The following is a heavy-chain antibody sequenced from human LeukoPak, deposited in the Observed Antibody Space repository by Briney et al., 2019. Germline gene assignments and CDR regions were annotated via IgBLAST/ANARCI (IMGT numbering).Heavy chain of an antibody. Sequence: SGGSLRLSCAASGFTFSSYWTHWVRQAPGKGLEWVANIKEDGSEKYYVDSVKGRFTISRDNAKNSLYLQMNSLRAEDTAVYYCAREEAGTFVHWGQGTLVTVSS. D-gene: IGHD6-19*01. J-gene: IGHJ5*02. CDR1: GFTFSSYW. CDR2: IKEDGSEK. V-gene: IGHV3-7*04. CDR3: AREEAGTFVH.